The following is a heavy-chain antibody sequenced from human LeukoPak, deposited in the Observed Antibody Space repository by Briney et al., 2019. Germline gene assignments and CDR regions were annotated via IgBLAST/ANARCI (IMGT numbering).Heavy chain of an antibody. CDR2: IYYSGST. D-gene: IGHD3-16*01. CDR1: GGSISSYY. CDR3: ARCLYPRGDFDY. V-gene: IGHV4-59*01. Sequence: SETLSLTCTVSGGSISSYYWSWIRQPPGKGLEWIGYIYYSGSTNYNPSLKSRVTISVDTSKNQFSLKLSSVTAADMAVYYCARCLYPRGDFDYWGQGTLVTVSS. J-gene: IGHJ4*02.